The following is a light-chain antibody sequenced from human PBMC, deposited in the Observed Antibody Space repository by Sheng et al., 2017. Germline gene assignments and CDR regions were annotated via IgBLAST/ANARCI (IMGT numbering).Light chain of an antibody. J-gene: IGLJ3*02. CDR2: DVR. Sequence: QAVVTQEPSLTVSPGGTVTFTCASSTGPVNPAHFPYWFQQKPGHAPVTLIHDVRGRHRWTPARFSGSLIAGKAALTLSGAQPDDEADYYCFLSYDGRWVFGGGTKLTVL. V-gene: IGLV7-46*01. CDR3: FLSYDGRWV. CDR1: TGPVNPAHF.